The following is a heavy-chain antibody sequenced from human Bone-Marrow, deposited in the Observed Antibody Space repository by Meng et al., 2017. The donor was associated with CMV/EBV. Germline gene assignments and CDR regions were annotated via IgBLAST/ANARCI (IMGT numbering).Heavy chain of an antibody. V-gene: IGHV4-59*01. J-gene: IGHJ4*02. CDR3: ASHSGGFWSGSRPGRYYFDY. Sequence: GSLRLSCTVSGGSMNTFYWSWIRQPPGKGLEWIGYIYYSGSTNYNPSLKSRVTISVDTSKNQFSLKLSSVTAADTAVYYCASHSGGFWSGSRPGRYYFDYWGQGTLVTVSS. CDR1: GGSMNTFY. D-gene: IGHD3-3*01. CDR2: IYYSGST.